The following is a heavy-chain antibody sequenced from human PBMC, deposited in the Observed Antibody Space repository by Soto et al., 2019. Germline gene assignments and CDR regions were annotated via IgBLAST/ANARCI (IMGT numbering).Heavy chain of an antibody. CDR1: GFTFSNYE. Sequence: GGSLRLSCAASGFTFSNYEMNWVRQAPGKEPEWISYIGSSGDTMYYADSVRGRFTVSRDNAKNSLYLQMNSLRAEDTAVYYCARDSGSQLCDYWGQGTLVTVSS. D-gene: IGHD5-18*01. CDR3: ARDSGSQLCDY. J-gene: IGHJ4*02. CDR2: IGSSGDTM. V-gene: IGHV3-48*03.